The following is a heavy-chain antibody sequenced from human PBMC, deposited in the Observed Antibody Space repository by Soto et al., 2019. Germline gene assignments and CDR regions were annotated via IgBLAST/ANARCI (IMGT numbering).Heavy chain of an antibody. V-gene: IGHV3-30*04. CDR2: ISYDKKNI. CDR1: GFTFSTYA. CDR3: VREYPFDY. J-gene: IGHJ4*02. Sequence: QVQLVESGGGVVQPGRSLRLSCTASGFTFSTYAMHWVRQAPGKGLEWVAVISYDKKNIHYADSVKGRFIISRDNPKNTLYLQMNSLRPEDMAVYYCVREYPFDYWGQGTLVTVSS. D-gene: IGHD2-2*01.